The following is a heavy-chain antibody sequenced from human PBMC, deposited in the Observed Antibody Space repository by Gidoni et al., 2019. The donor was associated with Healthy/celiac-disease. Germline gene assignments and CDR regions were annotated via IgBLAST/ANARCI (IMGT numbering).Heavy chain of an antibody. CDR1: GGAFRSYA. CDR2: IIRISGTA. CDR3: ARGDDYGDPHYGY. D-gene: IGHD4-17*01. J-gene: IGHJ4*02. Sequence: QVQLVQSRAEVKKPGSSEKVSCKASGGAFRSYAISWVRQAPGQGLEWKGGIIRISGTANYAEKFKGRVTITADESTSPVYMELSSLRSEDTAVYYCARGDDYGDPHYGYWGQGTLVTVSS. V-gene: IGHV1-69*01.